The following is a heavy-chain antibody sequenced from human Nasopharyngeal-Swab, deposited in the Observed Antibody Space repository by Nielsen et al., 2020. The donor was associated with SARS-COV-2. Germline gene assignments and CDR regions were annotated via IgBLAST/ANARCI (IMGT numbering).Heavy chain of an antibody. V-gene: IGHV4-39*01. J-gene: IGHJ5*02. D-gene: IGHD3-22*01. CDR2: IYYSGST. CDR1: GGSISSTSYY. CDR3: ASNYYDSTGYYYWFDP. Sequence: SETLSLTCTVSGGSISSTSYYWGWIRQPPGKGLEWIGNIYYSGSTYYNPSLKTRVTISVDTSRNQFSLKLSSATAADTAVYYCASNYYDSTGYYYWFDPWGHGTLVTVS.